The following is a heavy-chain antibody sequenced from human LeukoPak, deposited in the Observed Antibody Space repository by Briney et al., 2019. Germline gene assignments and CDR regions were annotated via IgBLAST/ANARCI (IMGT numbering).Heavy chain of an antibody. CDR3: ASHCSSTSCYDIHFDY. J-gene: IGHJ4*02. D-gene: IGHD2-2*01. CDR1: GFTFSSYW. V-gene: IGHV3-7*01. CDR2: IKQDGSEK. Sequence: GGSLRLSCAASGFTFSSYWMSWVRQAPGKGLEWVANIKQDGSEKYYVDSVKGRFTISRDNAKNSLYLRMNSLRAEDTAVYYCASHCSSTSCYDIHFDYWGQGTLVTVSS.